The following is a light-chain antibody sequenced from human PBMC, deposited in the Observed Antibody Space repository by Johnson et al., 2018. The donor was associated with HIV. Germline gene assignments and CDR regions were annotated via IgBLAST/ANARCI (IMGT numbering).Light chain of an antibody. CDR2: END. CDR1: SSNIGSNY. J-gene: IGLJ1*01. V-gene: IGLV1-51*02. CDR3: GTWDSSLIIFV. Sequence: QSVLTQPPSVSAAPGQKVTISCSGGSSNIGSNYVSWYKQLPGTAPKLLIYENDKRPSGIRDRFSGSKSGTAATLAITGLQTGDEADYYCGTWDSSLIIFVVGTGTRVTVL.